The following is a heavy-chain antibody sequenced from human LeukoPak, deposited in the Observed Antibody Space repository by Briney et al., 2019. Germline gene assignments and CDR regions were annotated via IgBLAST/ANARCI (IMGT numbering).Heavy chain of an antibody. CDR2: IIPILGIA. CDR3: ARDMGYSSVLGY. CDR1: GYTFTSYD. J-gene: IGHJ4*02. V-gene: IGHV1-69*04. D-gene: IGHD6-19*01. Sequence: RASVKVSCKASGYTFTSYDINWVRQATGQGLEWMGRIIPILGIANYAQKFQGRVTITADKSTSTAYMELSSLRSEDTAVYYCARDMGYSSVLGYWGQGTLVTVSS.